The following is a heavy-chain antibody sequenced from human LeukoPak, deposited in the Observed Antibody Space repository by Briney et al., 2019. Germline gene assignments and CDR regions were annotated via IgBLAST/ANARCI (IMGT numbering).Heavy chain of an antibody. CDR3: ARAPDYYDSSGYYPYYFDY. V-gene: IGHV3-66*01. J-gene: IGHJ4*02. CDR1: GFTVSSNY. Sequence: GSLRLSCAASGFTVSSNYMSWVRQAPGKGLEWVSVIYSGGSTYYADSVKGRFTISRDNSKNTLYLQMNSLRAEDTAVYYCARAPDYYDSSGYYPYYFDYWGQGTLVTVSS. D-gene: IGHD3-22*01. CDR2: IYSGGST.